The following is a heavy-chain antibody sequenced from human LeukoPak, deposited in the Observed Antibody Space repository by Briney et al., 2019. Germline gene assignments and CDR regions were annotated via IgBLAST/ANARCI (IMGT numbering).Heavy chain of an antibody. CDR3: ARGGVVVAATYFDY. Sequence: GGSLRLSCAASGFTFSSYAMHWVRQAPGKGLEWVAVISYDGSNKYYADSVKGRFTISRDNSKNTLYLQMNSLRAEDTAVYYCARGGVVVAATYFDYWGQGTLSPSPQ. J-gene: IGHJ4*02. CDR1: GFTFSSYA. V-gene: IGHV3-30-3*01. CDR2: ISYDGSNK. D-gene: IGHD2-15*01.